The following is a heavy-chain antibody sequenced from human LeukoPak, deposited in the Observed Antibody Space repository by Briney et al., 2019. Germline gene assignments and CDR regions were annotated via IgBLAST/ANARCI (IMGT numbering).Heavy chain of an antibody. Sequence: SGTLSLTCTVSGGSINTYYGSWIRQAPGKGLEWIGHIYYSGNTNYNPSLNSRVTIPVDTSKNQFSLRLSSVTAADTAVYYCARRGDYVGLDYWGQGILVTVSS. CDR2: IYYSGNT. CDR3: ARRGDYVGLDY. J-gene: IGHJ4*02. V-gene: IGHV4-59*08. D-gene: IGHD4-17*01. CDR1: GGSINTYY.